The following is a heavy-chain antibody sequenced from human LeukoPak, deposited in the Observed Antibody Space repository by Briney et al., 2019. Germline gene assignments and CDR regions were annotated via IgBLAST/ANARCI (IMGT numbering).Heavy chain of an antibody. J-gene: IGHJ5*02. V-gene: IGHV3-73*01. CDR1: GFTFSGSA. Sequence: GGSLRLSCAASGFTFSGSAMHWVRQASGKGLEWVGRIRSKANSYATAYAASVKGRFTISRDDSKNTLYLQMNSLKTEDTAVYYCTTVPIIAAAVPWGQGTLVTVSS. CDR2: IRSKANSYAT. CDR3: TTVPIIAAAVP. D-gene: IGHD6-13*01.